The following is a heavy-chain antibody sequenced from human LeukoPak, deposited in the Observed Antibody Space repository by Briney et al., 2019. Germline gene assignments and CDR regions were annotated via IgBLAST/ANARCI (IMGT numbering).Heavy chain of an antibody. CDR3: ARDPAGGAYDL. CDR2: ILYDGSNE. J-gene: IGHJ3*01. CDR1: GFTFSSYG. Sequence: GGSLRLSCAASGFTFSSYGMHWVRQAPGKGLQWVTFILYDGSNEYYADSVKGRFTISRDNSKNTLYLQMNSLRAEDTAVYYCARDPAGGAYDLWGHGTMVTVSS. V-gene: IGHV3-33*01.